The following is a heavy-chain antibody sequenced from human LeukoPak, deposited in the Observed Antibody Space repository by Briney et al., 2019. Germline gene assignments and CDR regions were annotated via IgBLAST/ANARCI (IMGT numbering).Heavy chain of an antibody. Sequence: GGSLRLSCAASGFTFSSYAMSWVRRAPGKGLEWVSGINNSGGSTNYADSVKGRFTISRDNSKNTLYLQMNSLRAEDTAVYYCAKAPSMIVEENDYWGQGTLVTVSS. V-gene: IGHV3-23*01. CDR1: GFTFSSYA. D-gene: IGHD3-22*01. CDR2: INNSGGST. J-gene: IGHJ4*02. CDR3: AKAPSMIVEENDY.